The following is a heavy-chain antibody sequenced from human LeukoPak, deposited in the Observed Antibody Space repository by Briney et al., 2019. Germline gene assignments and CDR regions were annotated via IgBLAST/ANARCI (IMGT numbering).Heavy chain of an antibody. V-gene: IGHV1-69*05. CDR1: GGTFSSYA. Sequence: SVKVSCKASGGTFSSYAISWVRHAPGQGLEWMGRIIPNFGTANYAQKFQGRVTITTDESTSTAYMELSSLRSEDTAVYYCARDPHMERGLDPWGQGTLVTVSS. CDR2: IIPNFGTA. D-gene: IGHD2-21*01. CDR3: ARDPHMERGLDP. J-gene: IGHJ5*02.